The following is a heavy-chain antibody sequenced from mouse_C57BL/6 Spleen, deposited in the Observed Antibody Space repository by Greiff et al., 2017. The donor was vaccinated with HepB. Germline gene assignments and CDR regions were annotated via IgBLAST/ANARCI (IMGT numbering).Heavy chain of an antibody. Sequence: DVKLVESEGGLVQPGSSMKLSCTASGFTFSDYYMAWVRQVPEKGLEWVANINYDGSSTYYLDSLKSRFIISRDNAKNILYLQMSSLKSEDTATYYCARRVVGAMDYWGQGTSVTVSS. D-gene: IGHD1-1*01. J-gene: IGHJ4*01. CDR1: GFTFSDYY. CDR2: INYDGSST. CDR3: ARRVVGAMDY. V-gene: IGHV5-16*01.